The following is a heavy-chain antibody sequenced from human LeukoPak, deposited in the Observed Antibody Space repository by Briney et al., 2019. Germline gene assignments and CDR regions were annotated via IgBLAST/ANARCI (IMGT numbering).Heavy chain of an antibody. CDR3: ATSARTYIGSSLDY. D-gene: IGHD2-15*01. V-gene: IGHV3-74*01. CDR2: ISSDASIT. J-gene: IGHJ4*02. Sequence: GGSLRLSCAASGFTFSSYWMHWVRHDPGKGLVWVSRISSDASITSYADPVKGRFTISRDNAKNTLYLQMNSLRAEDTALYYCATSARTYIGSSLDYWGQGTLVTVSS. CDR1: GFTFSSYW.